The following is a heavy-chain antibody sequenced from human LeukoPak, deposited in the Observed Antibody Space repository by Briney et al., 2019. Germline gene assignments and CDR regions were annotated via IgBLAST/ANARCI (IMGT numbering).Heavy chain of an antibody. V-gene: IGHV5-51*01. J-gene: IGHJ4*02. CDR2: PGDSDT. CDR3: ARLGIAAAGTLLYYFDY. D-gene: IGHD6-13*01. Sequence: PGDSDTRYSPSFQGQVTISADKSISTAYLQWSSLKASDTAMYYCARLGIAAAGTLLYYFDYWGQGTLVTVSS.